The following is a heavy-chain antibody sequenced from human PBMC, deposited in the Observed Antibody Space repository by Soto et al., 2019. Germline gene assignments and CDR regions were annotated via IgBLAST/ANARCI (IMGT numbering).Heavy chain of an antibody. CDR1: GGTFSSYA. Sequence: GASVKVSCKASGGTFSSYAISWVRQAPGQGLEWMGGIIPIFGTASYAQKFQGRVTITADESTSTAYMELSSLRSEDTAVYYCARGYSSGWYGGFDYWGQGTLVTVSS. V-gene: IGHV1-69*13. CDR3: ARGYSSGWYGGFDY. CDR2: IIPIFGTA. J-gene: IGHJ4*02. D-gene: IGHD6-19*01.